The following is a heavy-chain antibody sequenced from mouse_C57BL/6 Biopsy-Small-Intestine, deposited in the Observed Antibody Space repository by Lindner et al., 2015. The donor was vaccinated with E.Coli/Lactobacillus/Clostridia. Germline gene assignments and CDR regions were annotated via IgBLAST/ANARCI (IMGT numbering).Heavy chain of an antibody. CDR1: GFSFNTYA. CDR3: VRSNWDV. D-gene: IGHD4-1*01. V-gene: IGHV10-1*02. J-gene: IGHJ2*01. Sequence: VQLQESGGRLVQPKGSLKLSCAASGFSFNTYAMYWIRQAPGKGLEWVARIRTKSNNYATYYADSVKDRFTISRDDSQSILYLQMNSLKTEDTAIYYCVRSNWDVWGQGTTLTVSS. CDR2: IRTKSNNYAT.